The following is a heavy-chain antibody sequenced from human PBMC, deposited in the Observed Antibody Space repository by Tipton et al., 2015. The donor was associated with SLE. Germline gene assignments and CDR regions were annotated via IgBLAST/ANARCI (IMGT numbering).Heavy chain of an antibody. CDR1: GGSISSGSYY. Sequence: TLSLTCTVSGGSISSGSYYWSWIRQPPGKGLEWIGYIYYSGSTDYSPSLKSRLTISVDTSKNQFSLNLSSVTAANTAVYYCAREGLGPGDYWGQGTLVTVSS. J-gene: IGHJ4*02. CDR2: IYYSGST. D-gene: IGHD1-26*01. CDR3: AREGLGPGDY. V-gene: IGHV4-61*01.